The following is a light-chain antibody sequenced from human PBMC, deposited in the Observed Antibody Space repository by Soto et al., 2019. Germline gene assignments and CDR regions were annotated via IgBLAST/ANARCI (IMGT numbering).Light chain of an antibody. V-gene: IGKV3-20*01. Sequence: EIVLTQSPGTLSLSPGERATLSCRASQSINSKSLSWYQHKPGQAPRLLIFGASRRATDIPDRFSGSGSGTDFTLTISRVEPEDGAVYYCLQYGNSPPYTVGQGTKLEIK. CDR2: GAS. J-gene: IGKJ2*01. CDR3: LQYGNSPPYT. CDR1: QSINSKS.